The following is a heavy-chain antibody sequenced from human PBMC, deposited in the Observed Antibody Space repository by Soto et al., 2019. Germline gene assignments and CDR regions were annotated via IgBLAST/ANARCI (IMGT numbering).Heavy chain of an antibody. CDR1: GYTFTSYG. CDR2: ISAYNVNT. CDR3: ARLRWLRLYCYMDV. V-gene: IGHV1-18*01. J-gene: IGHJ6*03. Sequence: QVQLVQSGAEVKKPGASVKVSCKASGYTFTSYGISGVRQAPGQGLEWMGWISAYNVNTNYAQKLQGRVTMTTDTSTSTDYMELRSLRSDDTAVYYSARLRWLRLYCYMDVWGKGTTVTVSS. D-gene: IGHD5-12*01.